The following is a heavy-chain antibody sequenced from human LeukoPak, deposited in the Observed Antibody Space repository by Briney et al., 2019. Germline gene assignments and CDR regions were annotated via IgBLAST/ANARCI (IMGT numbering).Heavy chain of an antibody. J-gene: IGHJ5*02. CDR3: ARQAELGIGNWLDP. CDR2: INPNSGGT. CDR1: GYTFTGYY. V-gene: IGHV1-2*02. D-gene: IGHD1-7*01. Sequence: ASVKVSCKASGYTFTGYYMHWVRQAPGQGLEWMGWINPNSGGTNYAQKFQGRVTMTRDTSISTAYMELSRLRYDDTAMYYCARQAELGIGNWLDPWGQGTLVTVSS.